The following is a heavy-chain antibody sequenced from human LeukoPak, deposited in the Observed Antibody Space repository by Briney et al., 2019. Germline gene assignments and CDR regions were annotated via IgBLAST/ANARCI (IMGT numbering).Heavy chain of an antibody. CDR2: IYYSGST. D-gene: IGHD5-24*01. CDR1: GGSISGYY. J-gene: IGHJ4*02. V-gene: IGHV4-59*01. CDR3: ARGRTGRTISLVY. Sequence: SETLSLTCTVSGGSISGYYWSWIRQPPGKGLEWIGCIYYSGSTNYNPSLKSRVTISVDTSNNQFSLKLTSLTAADPAVYYCARGRTGRTISLVYWGQGTLVTVSS.